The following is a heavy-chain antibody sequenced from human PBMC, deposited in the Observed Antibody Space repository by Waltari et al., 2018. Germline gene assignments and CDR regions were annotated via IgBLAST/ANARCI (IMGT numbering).Heavy chain of an antibody. CDR2: IYTSGST. V-gene: IGHV4-4*07. Sequence: QVQLQESGPGLVKPSETLSLTCTVSGGSISSYYWSWIRQPAGTGLEWIGRIYTSGSTNYNPSLKSRVTMSVDTSKNQFSLKLSSVTAADTAVYYCARANPGKFWLEPRQYYFDYWGQGTLVTVSS. CDR1: GGSISSYY. J-gene: IGHJ4*02. CDR3: ARANPGKFWLEPRQYYFDY. D-gene: IGHD1-1*01.